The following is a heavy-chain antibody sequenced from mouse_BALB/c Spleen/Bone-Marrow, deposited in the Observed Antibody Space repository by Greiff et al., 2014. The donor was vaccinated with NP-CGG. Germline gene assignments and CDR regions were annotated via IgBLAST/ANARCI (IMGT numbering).Heavy chain of an antibody. Sequence: VQLQQPGGGLVKPGGSLKLSCAASGFTFSSYAMSWVRQTPEKRLEWVATISSGGSYTYYPDSVKGRFTISRDNAKNTLYLQMSSLRSEDTAMYYCARKGYYDYDGRPWFAYWGQGTLVTVSA. D-gene: IGHD2-4*01. CDR1: GFTFSSYA. CDR3: ARKGYYDYDGRPWFAY. V-gene: IGHV5-9-3*01. J-gene: IGHJ3*01. CDR2: ISSGGSYT.